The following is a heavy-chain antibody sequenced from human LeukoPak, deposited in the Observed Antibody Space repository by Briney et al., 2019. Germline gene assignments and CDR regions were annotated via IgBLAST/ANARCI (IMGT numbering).Heavy chain of an antibody. D-gene: IGHD3-22*01. CDR2: ISSSSSTI. V-gene: IGHV3-48*01. J-gene: IGHJ4*02. CDR1: GFTFSSYS. Sequence: GGSLRLSCAASGFTFSSYSMNWVRQAPGKGLEWVSYISSSSSTIYYADSVKGRFTISRDNAKNSLYLQMNSLRAEDTAVYYCARGVQYYYDSSGYYWGQGTLVTVSS. CDR3: ARGVQYYYDSSGYY.